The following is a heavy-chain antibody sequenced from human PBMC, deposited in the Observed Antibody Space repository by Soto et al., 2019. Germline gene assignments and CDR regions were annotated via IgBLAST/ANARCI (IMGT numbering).Heavy chain of an antibody. Sequence: QVQLVESGGGVVQPGRSLRLSCAASGFTFSSYAMHWVRQAPGKGLEWVAVISYDGSNKYYADSVKGRFTISRDNSKNTMYLQMNSLRAEDTAVYYCARDGVSQIGVVINNWFDPWGQGTLVTVSS. V-gene: IGHV3-30-3*01. CDR2: ISYDGSNK. CDR1: GFTFSSYA. D-gene: IGHD3-3*01. J-gene: IGHJ5*02. CDR3: ARDGVSQIGVVINNWFDP.